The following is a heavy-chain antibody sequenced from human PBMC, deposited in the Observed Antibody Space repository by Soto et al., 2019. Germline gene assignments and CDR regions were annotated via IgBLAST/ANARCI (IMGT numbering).Heavy chain of an antibody. V-gene: IGHV1-69*01. Sequence: QVQLVQSGAEVKKPGSSVKVSCKASGGTFSSYAISWVRQAPGQGLEWMGGIIPIFGTANYAQKFQGRVTITADESTNTAYMELSSLRSEDTAVYYCARDEYGAVAGPGNYYYYYGMDVWGQGTTVTVSS. CDR2: IIPIFGTA. J-gene: IGHJ6*02. CDR3: ARDEYGAVAGPGNYYYYYGMDV. CDR1: GGTFSSYA. D-gene: IGHD6-19*01.